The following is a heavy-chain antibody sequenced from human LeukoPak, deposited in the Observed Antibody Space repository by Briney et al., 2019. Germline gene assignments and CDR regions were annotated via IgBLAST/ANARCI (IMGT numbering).Heavy chain of an antibody. J-gene: IGHJ4*02. CDR2: IKEDGSET. Sequence: GGSLRLSCAASGFTFSSYSMGWVRQAPGKGLEWVSNIKEDGSETYYVDSVKGRFTISRDNAKNSLYLQMNGLRAEDTAVYYCARVDGSSSCPDYWGQGTLVTVSS. V-gene: IGHV3-7*01. D-gene: IGHD6-13*01. CDR1: GFTFSSYS. CDR3: ARVDGSSSCPDY.